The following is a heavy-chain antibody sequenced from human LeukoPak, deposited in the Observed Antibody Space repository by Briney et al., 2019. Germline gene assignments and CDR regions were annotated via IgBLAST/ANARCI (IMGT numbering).Heavy chain of an antibody. CDR2: IALNDDDT. V-gene: IGHV3-23*01. D-gene: IGHD3-9*01. Sequence: GGSLRLSCAVSGFFFAGYGMTWLRQAPGKGLEWVSGIALNDDDTDYADSVRGRFTISRDNFQSSLYLQMNSLRAEDTAVYYCARLILTGDPTRVYFDSWGQGTLVTVSS. J-gene: IGHJ4*02. CDR3: ARLILTGDPTRVYFDS. CDR1: GFFFAGYG.